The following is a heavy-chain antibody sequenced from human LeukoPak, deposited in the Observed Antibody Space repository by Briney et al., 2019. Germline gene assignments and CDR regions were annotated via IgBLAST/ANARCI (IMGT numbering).Heavy chain of an antibody. CDR1: GYTLTELS. J-gene: IGHJ3*02. D-gene: IGHD2-2*01. Sequence: GSVKVSCKVSGYTLTELSMHWVRQAPGKGLEWMGGFDPEDGETIYAQKFQGRVTMTEDTSTDTAYMELSSLRSEDTAVYYCATAQPGYCSSTSCHGDAFDIWGQGTMVTVSS. CDR3: ATAQPGYCSSTSCHGDAFDI. V-gene: IGHV1-24*01. CDR2: FDPEDGET.